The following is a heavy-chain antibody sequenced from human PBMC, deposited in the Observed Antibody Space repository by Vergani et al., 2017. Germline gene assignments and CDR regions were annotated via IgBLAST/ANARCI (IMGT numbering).Heavy chain of an antibody. D-gene: IGHD3-22*01. V-gene: IGHV4-38-2*01. J-gene: IGHJ4*02. CDR3: ARMGGYDEGDAFRIGYFDS. CDR2: IHHSGDT. CDR1: DSSIMTNPY. Sequence: QVQLQESGPGLVKPSETLTLTCDVSDSSIMTNPYWGWFRQSPGKGLEWIGCIHHSGDTHYNSSLRRRINMSVDTSKNQFSLKLNSVTAADTAMYYCARMGGYDEGDAFRIGYFDSWGPGILVTVSS.